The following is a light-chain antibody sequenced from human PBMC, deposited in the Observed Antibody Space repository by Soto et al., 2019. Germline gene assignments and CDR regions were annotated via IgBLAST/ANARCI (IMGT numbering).Light chain of an antibody. CDR2: AAS. CDR3: QQYVTSPSIT. Sequence: EIVVTQSPGALSLSPGDRATLSCWASESIGDYLAWYQQRPGQAPRLLIYAASRRASGTSHRFSGSGFERAFTLAISGLEPADFGVYYCQQYVTSPSITFGQGTRLEIK. CDR1: ESIGDY. V-gene: IGKV3-20*01. J-gene: IGKJ5*01.